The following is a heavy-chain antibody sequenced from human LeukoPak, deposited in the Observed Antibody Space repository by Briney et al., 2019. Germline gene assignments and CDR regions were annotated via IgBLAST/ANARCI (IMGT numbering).Heavy chain of an antibody. CDR1: GSSFTSSE. D-gene: IGHD3-22*01. V-gene: IGHV3-48*03. Sequence: PGGSLRLSCVDSGSSFTSSEMNWVRQAPGKGLEWVACISGGGSKTYYADSVKGRFTISRDNAESSLYLQMTSLRVDDTAVYFCAREGGDSNGYAFDYWGQGTLVTVSS. CDR3: AREGGDSNGYAFDY. CDR2: ISGGGSKT. J-gene: IGHJ4*02.